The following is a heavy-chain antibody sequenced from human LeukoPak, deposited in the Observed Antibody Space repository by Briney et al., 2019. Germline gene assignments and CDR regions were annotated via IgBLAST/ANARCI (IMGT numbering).Heavy chain of an antibody. J-gene: IGHJ4*02. CDR2: ISWNSGSI. V-gene: IGHV3-9*03. CDR1: GFTFDDYA. Sequence: PGGSLRLSCAASGFTFDDYAMHWGRQAPVKGLEWVSGISWNSGSIGYADSVKGRFTISRDNAKNSLYLQMNSLRAEDMALYYCAKDINYYDSSGSYFDYWGQGTLVTVSS. CDR3: AKDINYYDSSGSYFDY. D-gene: IGHD3-22*01.